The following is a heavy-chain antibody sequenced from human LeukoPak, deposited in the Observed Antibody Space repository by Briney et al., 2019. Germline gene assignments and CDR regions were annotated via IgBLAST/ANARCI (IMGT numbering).Heavy chain of an antibody. CDR3: ARVNGADYDFWSGYYGDAFDI. D-gene: IGHD3-3*01. CDR2: MNPNSGNT. Sequence: ASVKVSCKASGYTFTSYDINWVRQATGQGLECMGWMNPNSGNTGYAQKFQGRVTITRNTSISTAYMELSSLRSEDTAVYYCARVNGADYDFWSGYYGDAFDIWGQGTMVTVSS. J-gene: IGHJ3*02. CDR1: GYTFTSYD. V-gene: IGHV1-8*03.